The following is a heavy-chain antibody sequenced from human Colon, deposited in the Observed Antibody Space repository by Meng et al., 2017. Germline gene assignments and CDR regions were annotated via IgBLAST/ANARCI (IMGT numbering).Heavy chain of an antibody. CDR1: GGSFSDYY. D-gene: IGHD5-18*01. V-gene: IGHV4-34*02. J-gene: IGHJ4*02. CDR3: ARGMDKAKTGY. Sequence: VQLRQWGEGLLKPSETLSLTCAVYGGSFSDYYWSGVRQPPGKGLEWIGEIHPTGSTSCNPSLKSRVSISVDTSKNQFSLKVSSVTAADTAMYYCARGMDKAKTGYWGQGTLVTVSS. CDR2: IHPTGST.